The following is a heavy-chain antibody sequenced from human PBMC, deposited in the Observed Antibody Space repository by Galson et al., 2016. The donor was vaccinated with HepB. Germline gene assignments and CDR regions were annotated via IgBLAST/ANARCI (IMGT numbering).Heavy chain of an antibody. J-gene: IGHJ4*02. V-gene: IGHV6-1*01. CDR3: ARDSPGNSFFDF. CDR2: TYYRSTWNN. Sequence: CAISGDSVSSITGVWNWIRQTPSRGLEWLGRTYYRSTWNNHYAESVRGRIAINPDTSKNQFSLQLESATPEDTGIYFCARDSPGNSFFDFWGQGTLVTVSS. D-gene: IGHD1/OR15-1a*01. CDR1: GDSVSSITGV.